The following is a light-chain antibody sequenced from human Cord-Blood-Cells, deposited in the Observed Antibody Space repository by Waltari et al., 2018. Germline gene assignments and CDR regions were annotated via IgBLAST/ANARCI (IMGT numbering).Light chain of an antibody. Sequence: QAVLTQPSSLSASPGASASPTCTLRSAINVVTYRIYCYHQKPGSPPQYLLRYKSDSDKQQGSGVPSRFSGSKDASANAGILLISGLQSEDEADYYCMIWHSSAWVFGGGTKLTVL. V-gene: IGLV5-45*02. CDR3: MIWHSSAWV. CDR2: YKSDSDK. J-gene: IGLJ3*02. CDR1: SAINVVTYR.